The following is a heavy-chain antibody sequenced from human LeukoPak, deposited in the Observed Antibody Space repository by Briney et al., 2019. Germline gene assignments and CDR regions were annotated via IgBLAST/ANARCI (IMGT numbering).Heavy chain of an antibody. V-gene: IGHV1-69*13. CDR2: IIPIFGTA. CDR1: GYTFTSYG. CDR3: ARNSNEAAGGDWLDP. J-gene: IGHJ5*02. D-gene: IGHD2/OR15-2a*01. Sequence: SVKVSCKASGYTFTSYGISWVRQAPGQGLEWMGGIIPIFGTANYAQKFQGRVTITADESTSTAYMELGSLRSEDTAVYYCARNSNEAAGGDWLDPWGQGTLVTVSS.